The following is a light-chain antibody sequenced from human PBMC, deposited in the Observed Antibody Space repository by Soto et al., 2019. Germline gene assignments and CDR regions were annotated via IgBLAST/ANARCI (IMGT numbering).Light chain of an antibody. CDR3: SARDDIQPGMV. V-gene: IGLV1-47*01. CDR1: SSNIGSNH. CDR2: RSD. Sequence: QSVLTQPPSASGTPGQRVTISCSGSSSNIGSNHVCWYQQFPGMAPKLLMYRSDQRPTGVPDRFSGSKSGTSASLAISVLRSDDDADYSCSARDDIQPGMVFGGGTNLTVL. J-gene: IGLJ2*01.